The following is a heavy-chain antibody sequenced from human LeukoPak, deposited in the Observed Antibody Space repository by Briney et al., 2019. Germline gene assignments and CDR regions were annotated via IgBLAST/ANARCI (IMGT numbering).Heavy chain of an antibody. J-gene: IGHJ3*02. V-gene: IGHV3-23*01. Sequence: GGSLRLSCAASGFTFSSYGMSWVRQAPGKGLEWVSAISGRGGSTYYADSVKGRFTISRDNSKNTLYLQMNSLRAEDTAVYYCAKDFGGYYDSSGYSDAFDIWGQGTMVTVSS. CDR3: AKDFGGYYDSSGYSDAFDI. CDR1: GFTFSSYG. D-gene: IGHD3-22*01. CDR2: ISGRGGST.